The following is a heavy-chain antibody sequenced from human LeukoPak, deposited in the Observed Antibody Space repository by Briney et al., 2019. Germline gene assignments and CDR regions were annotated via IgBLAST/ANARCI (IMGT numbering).Heavy chain of an antibody. V-gene: IGHV3-30-3*01. CDR1: GFTFSSYA. CDR3: ARDRGYYFDY. J-gene: IGHJ4*02. CDR2: ISHDGSNK. Sequence: GRSLRLSCAASGFTFSSYAMHWVRQAPGKGLEWVAVISHDGSNKYYADSVKGRFTISRDNSKNTLYLQTNSLRAEDTAVYYCARDRGYYFDYWGQGTLVTVSS.